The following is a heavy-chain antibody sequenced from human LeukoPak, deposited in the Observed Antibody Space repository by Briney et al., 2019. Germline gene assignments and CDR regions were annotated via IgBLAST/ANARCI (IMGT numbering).Heavy chain of an antibody. Sequence: SETLSLTCTVSGGSISSGDYYWAWIRQPPGQGLEWIGNVQYSGSTYYNPPLKSRVTISVDTSKNQFSLKLSSVTAADTAVYYCARDRGFYDSSGYYPYYFDYWGQGTLVTVSS. CDR3: ARDRGFYDSSGYYPYYFDY. J-gene: IGHJ4*02. CDR2: VQYSGST. V-gene: IGHV4-39*07. CDR1: GGSISSGDYY. D-gene: IGHD3-22*01.